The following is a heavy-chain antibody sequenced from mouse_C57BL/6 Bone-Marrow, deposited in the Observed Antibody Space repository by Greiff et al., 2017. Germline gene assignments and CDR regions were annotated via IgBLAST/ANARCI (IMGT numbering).Heavy chain of an antibody. CDR2: IYPRSGNT. CDR1: GYTFTSYG. CDR3: ARPDYDYDPDY. Sequence: VNVVESGAELARPGASVKLSCKASGYTFTSYGISWVKQRTGQGLEWIGEIYPRSGNTYYNEKFKGKATLTADKSSSTAYMELRSLTSEDSAVYFCARPDYDYDPDYWGQGTTLTVSS. J-gene: IGHJ2*01. V-gene: IGHV1-81*01. D-gene: IGHD2-4*01.